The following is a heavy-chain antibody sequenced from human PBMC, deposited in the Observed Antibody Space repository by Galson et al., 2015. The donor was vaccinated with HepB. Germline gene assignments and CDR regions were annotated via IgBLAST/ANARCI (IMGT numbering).Heavy chain of an antibody. J-gene: IGHJ3*02. CDR1: GFTFSSYG. Sequence: SLRLSCAASGFTFSSYGMHWVRQAPGKGLEWVAVISYDGSNKYYADSVKGRFTISRDNSKNTMYLQMNSLRAEDTAVYYCAKDLGFLEWNDAFDIWGQGTMVTVSS. D-gene: IGHD3-3*01. V-gene: IGHV3-30*18. CDR2: ISYDGSNK. CDR3: AKDLGFLEWNDAFDI.